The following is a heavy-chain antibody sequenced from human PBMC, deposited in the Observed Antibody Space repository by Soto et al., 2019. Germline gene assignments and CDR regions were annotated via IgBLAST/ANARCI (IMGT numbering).Heavy chain of an antibody. D-gene: IGHD3-22*01. J-gene: IGHJ4*02. V-gene: IGHV3-43*01. CDR1: VFIFDGFA. Sequence: WGFLLLSCAASVFIFDGFAMSWVRQAPGKGLEWVSLITWDGGSTSYADSVKGRFTISRDNSKNALYLQMNSLRTEDTALYYCAKGESYYDSTGYSGPWDYWGQGTMVTVSS. CDR2: ITWDGGST. CDR3: AKGESYYDSTGYSGPWDY.